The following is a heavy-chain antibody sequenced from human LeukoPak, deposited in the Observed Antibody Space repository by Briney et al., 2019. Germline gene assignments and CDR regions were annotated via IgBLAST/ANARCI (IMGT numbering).Heavy chain of an antibody. J-gene: IGHJ5*02. Sequence: GGSLRLSCAASGFTFSIYAVDWLRQAPGKGLEWVSTISGNGGSTYYADSVKGRFTISRDNSKNTLYLQMHSLRAEDTAVYYCAKNTGQTSDYSYGYDPWGQGTLVTVSS. CDR3: AKNTGQTSDYSYGYDP. V-gene: IGHV3-23*01. CDR1: GFTFSIYA. CDR2: ISGNGGST. D-gene: IGHD5-18*01.